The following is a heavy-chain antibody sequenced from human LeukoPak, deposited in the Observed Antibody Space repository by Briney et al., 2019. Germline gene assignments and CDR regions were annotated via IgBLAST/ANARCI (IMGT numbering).Heavy chain of an antibody. J-gene: IGHJ4*02. CDR2: ISPSGST. Sequence: PSETLSLTCSVSGGSINGGNYYWTWIRQPAGKGLEWIGRISPSGSTNYNPSLTSRVTISVDTSKNQFSLKLSFLTAADTAVYYCARVSYQEGVDYWGRGTLVTVSS. V-gene: IGHV4-61*02. CDR1: GGSINGGNYY. CDR3: ARVSYQEGVDY. D-gene: IGHD2-2*01.